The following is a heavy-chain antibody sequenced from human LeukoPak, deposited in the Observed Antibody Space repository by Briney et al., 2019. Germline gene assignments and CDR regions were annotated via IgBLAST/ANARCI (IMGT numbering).Heavy chain of an antibody. CDR3: ARGLRFLEWLPWGY. V-gene: IGHV3-11*04. J-gene: IGHJ4*02. CDR2: ISSSGSTI. D-gene: IGHD3-3*01. CDR1: GFTFCDYY. Sequence: GGSLRLSCAASGFTFCDYYMSWIREAPGKGMEWVSYISSSGSTIYYADSVKGRFTISRDNAKNSLYLQMNSLRAEDTAVYYCARGLRFLEWLPWGYWGQGTLVTVSS.